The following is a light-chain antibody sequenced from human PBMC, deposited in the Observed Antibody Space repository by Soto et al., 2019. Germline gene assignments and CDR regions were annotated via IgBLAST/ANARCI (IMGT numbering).Light chain of an antibody. CDR3: QQYGSSPALT. Sequence: EIVLTQSPAPLSLSPGERATLSCRASQSVSSDYLAWYQQKPGQAPRLLIDGASSRATGTPDRFSGSGSGTDFTLTISRLEPEDFAVYYCQQYGSSPALTFGGGTKVEIK. CDR2: GAS. V-gene: IGKV3-20*01. CDR1: QSVSSDY. J-gene: IGKJ4*01.